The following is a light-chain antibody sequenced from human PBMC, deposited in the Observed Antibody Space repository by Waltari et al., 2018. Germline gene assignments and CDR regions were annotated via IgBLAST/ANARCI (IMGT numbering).Light chain of an antibody. Sequence: RASQSVSSSYLAWYQQKLGQAPRLLIYGASSRATGIPDRFSGSGSGTDFTLTIGRLEPEDFAVYYCQQYASSPRYTFGQGTKLEI. V-gene: IGKV3-20*01. J-gene: IGKJ2*01. CDR1: QSVSSSY. CDR3: QQYASSPRYT. CDR2: GAS.